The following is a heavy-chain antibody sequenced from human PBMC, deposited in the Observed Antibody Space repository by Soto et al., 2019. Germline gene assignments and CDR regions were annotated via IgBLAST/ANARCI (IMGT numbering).Heavy chain of an antibody. CDR3: AREVAADGTFRDDVFDI. D-gene: IGHD6-13*01. J-gene: IGHJ3*02. V-gene: IGHV1-69*12. Sequence: QVHLVQSGAEVKKPGSSVKVSCKAPGGTFSNHAINWVRQAPGQGLEWMGRIIPIFSTTNYAQKFQGRVTMSADESTITAYLELGSLKQDVTAVYYCAREVAADGTFRDDVFDIWGQGTLVTVSS. CDR2: IIPIFSTT. CDR1: GGTFSNHA.